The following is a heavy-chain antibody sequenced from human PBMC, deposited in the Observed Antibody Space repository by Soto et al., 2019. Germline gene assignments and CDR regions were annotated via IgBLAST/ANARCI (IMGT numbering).Heavy chain of an antibody. D-gene: IGHD3-10*01. V-gene: IGHV3-30-3*01. CDR1: GFTFSSYA. J-gene: IGHJ4*02. CDR2: ISYDGSNK. Sequence: QVQLVESGGGGVRPGRSLRLSCAASGFTFSSYAMHWVRQAPGKGLEGVGVISYDGSNKYYADSVKGRWTISRDNSKNTLYLQMNSLRAEDTAVYYCARDKARGSGLVGYWGQGTLVTVSS. CDR3: ARDKARGSGLVGY.